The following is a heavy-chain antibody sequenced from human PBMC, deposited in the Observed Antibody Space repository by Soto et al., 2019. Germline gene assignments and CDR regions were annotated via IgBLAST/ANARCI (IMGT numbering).Heavy chain of an antibody. CDR2: VYYSGTT. J-gene: IGHJ2*01. CDR3: AGGYPADWSFDL. V-gene: IGHV4-39*01. D-gene: IGHD3-22*01. CDR1: GGSINTNTYF. Sequence: HLQLQESVPGLVKPSETLSITCTVSGGSINTNTYFWGWIRQPPGKGLEWIGSVYYSGTTYSNPSHQSRLTISVDTSKNQFSLTLSSVTAADTAVYCCAGGYPADWSFDLWGRGSLVTVSS.